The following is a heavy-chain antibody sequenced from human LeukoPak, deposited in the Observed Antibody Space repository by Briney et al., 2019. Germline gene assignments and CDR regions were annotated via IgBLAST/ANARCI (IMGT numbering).Heavy chain of an antibody. Sequence: RGSLRLSCAASGFTFSSYGMHWVRQAPGKGLEWVAFIRYDGSNKYYADSVKGRFTISRDNSKNTLYLQMNSLRAEDTAVYYCAKDSRYYDFWSGYSLDAFDIWGQGTMVTVPS. CDR2: IRYDGSNK. V-gene: IGHV3-30*02. CDR3: AKDSRYYDFWSGYSLDAFDI. J-gene: IGHJ3*02. CDR1: GFTFSSYG. D-gene: IGHD3-3*01.